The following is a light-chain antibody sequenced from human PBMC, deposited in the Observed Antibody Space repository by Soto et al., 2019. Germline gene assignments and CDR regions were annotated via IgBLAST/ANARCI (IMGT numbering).Light chain of an antibody. J-gene: IGKJ1*01. V-gene: IGKV1-13*02. CDR2: AAS. CDR1: QGIGSA. Sequence: AIALTQSPSSLSASVVDRVTITCRTSQGIGSALGWYPQKPGKVAKLLIYAASNLQSGVPSRFSGSGSGIEFALTISSLQPDAFATYYCQQYNSYSFSQGTKVDIK. CDR3: QQYNSYS.